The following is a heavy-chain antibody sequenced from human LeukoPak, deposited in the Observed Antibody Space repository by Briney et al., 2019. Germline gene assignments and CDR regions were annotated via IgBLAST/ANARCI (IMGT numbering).Heavy chain of an antibody. CDR3: ARVFARSGEIRGSYYYY. J-gene: IGHJ4*02. Sequence: GASVKVSCKASGGTFSTYAINWVRQAPGQGREWMGGIIPIFGTANYAQKFQGRVTITTDESTSTAYMELSSLRSEDTAVYYCARVFARSGEIRGSYYYYWGQGTLVTVSS. V-gene: IGHV1-69*05. CDR2: IIPIFGTA. CDR1: GGTFSTYA. D-gene: IGHD1-26*01.